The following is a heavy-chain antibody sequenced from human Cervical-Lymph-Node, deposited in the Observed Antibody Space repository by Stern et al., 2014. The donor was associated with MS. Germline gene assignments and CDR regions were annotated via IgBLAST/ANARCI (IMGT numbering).Heavy chain of an antibody. J-gene: IGHJ3*02. CDR3: ARETAVAGTEAFDI. D-gene: IGHD6-19*01. CDR2: IVPILCRT. Sequence: QVQLVQSGTEVKKPGSSVKVSCKASGDTFRSYAISWVRQAPGQGLEWMGGIVPILCRTEYAQKFQGRVTTTADESTNTVYMEVRSLRSEDTAVYYCARETAVAGTEAFDIWGQGTMVTVSS. V-gene: IGHV1-69*01. CDR1: GDTFRSYA.